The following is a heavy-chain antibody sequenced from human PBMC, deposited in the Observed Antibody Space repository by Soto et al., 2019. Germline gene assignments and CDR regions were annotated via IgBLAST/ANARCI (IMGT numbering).Heavy chain of an antibody. J-gene: IGHJ6*02. D-gene: IGHD6-6*01. Sequence: EEQLLESGGGLVQPGGSLRLSCAASGFTFSSYAMSWVRQAPGKGLEWVSAISGSGGSTYYADSVKGRFTISRDNSKNTLYLQMNSLRAEDTAVYYCASSTEVAARQYYYYYGMDVWGQGTTVTVSS. CDR3: ASSTEVAARQYYYYYGMDV. CDR1: GFTFSSYA. CDR2: ISGSGGST. V-gene: IGHV3-23*01.